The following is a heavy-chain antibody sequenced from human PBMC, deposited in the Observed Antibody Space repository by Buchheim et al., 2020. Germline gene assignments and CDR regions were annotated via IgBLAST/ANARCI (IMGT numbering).Heavy chain of an antibody. V-gene: IGHV4-61*02. CDR1: GGSISSGSYY. CDR2: IYTSGST. CDR3: ARSPRSGRMVRGVYYFDY. Sequence: QVQLQESGPGLVKPSQTLSLTCTVSGGSISSGSYYWSWIRQPAGKGLEWIGRIYTSGSTNYNPSLTSRVTISVDKYKNQFSLKLSSVTAADTAVYYCARSPRSGRMVRGVYYFDYWGQGT. D-gene: IGHD3-10*01. J-gene: IGHJ4*02.